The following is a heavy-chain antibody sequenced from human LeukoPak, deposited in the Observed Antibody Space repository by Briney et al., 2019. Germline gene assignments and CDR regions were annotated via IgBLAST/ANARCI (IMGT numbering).Heavy chain of an antibody. J-gene: IGHJ4*02. CDR3: ARGKVVAGTPGQNSWDY. V-gene: IGHV4-61*02. CDR1: DGSVSSGTYY. Sequence: PSETLSLTCTVSDGSVSSGTYYWSWIRQPAGKGLEWIGRISASGSTNYNPSLKSRVTMSVDTSKNQFSLKLSSVTAADTAVYYCARGKVVAGTPGQNSWDYWGQGTLVTVSS. D-gene: IGHD6-19*01. CDR2: ISASGST.